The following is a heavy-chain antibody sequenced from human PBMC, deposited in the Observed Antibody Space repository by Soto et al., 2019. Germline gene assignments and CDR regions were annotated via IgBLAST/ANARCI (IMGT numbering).Heavy chain of an antibody. CDR2: IYYSAST. V-gene: IGHV4-39*01. Sequence: SQTLSLTCTVSCGSISSSTYYWGWIRQPAGKGLEWIGSIYYSASTYYNPSLKSRVTISVDTSKNKFSLQLSSVTAADTAVYYRARQGYGYDSSGYYSDYSGQRTLVTVSS. J-gene: IGHJ4*02. D-gene: IGHD3-22*01. CDR1: CGSISSSTYY. CDR3: ARQGYGYDSSGYYSDY.